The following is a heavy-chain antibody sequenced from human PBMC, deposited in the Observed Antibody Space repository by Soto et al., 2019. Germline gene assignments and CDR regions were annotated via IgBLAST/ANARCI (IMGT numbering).Heavy chain of an antibody. V-gene: IGHV4-31*03. CDR2: IYYSGST. CDR1: GGSISSGGYY. CDR3: ARDATPIGYCSGGSCYNWFDP. J-gene: IGHJ5*02. Sequence: PSETLSLTCTVSGGSISSGGYYWSWIRQHPGKGLEWIGYIYYSGSTYYNPSLKSRVTISVDTSKNQFPLKLSSVTAADTAVYYCARDATPIGYCSGGSCYNWFDPWGQGTLVTVSS. D-gene: IGHD2-15*01.